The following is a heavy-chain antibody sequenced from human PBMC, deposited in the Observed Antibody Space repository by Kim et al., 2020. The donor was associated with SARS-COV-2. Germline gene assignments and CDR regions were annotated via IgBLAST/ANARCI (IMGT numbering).Heavy chain of an antibody. CDR3: ASARHGSTFWPF. J-gene: IGHJ4*02. D-gene: IGHD1-1*01. CDR1: GNSLTNYW. V-gene: IGHV5-51*01. Sequence: GESLKISCKDSGNSLTNYWIGWVRQMPGKGLEWMGFIHLADSEIRYSPSFQGQATISADKSISTAYLQWGSLKASDTAMYFCASARHGSTFWPFWGQGTLITVSS. CDR2: IHLADSEI.